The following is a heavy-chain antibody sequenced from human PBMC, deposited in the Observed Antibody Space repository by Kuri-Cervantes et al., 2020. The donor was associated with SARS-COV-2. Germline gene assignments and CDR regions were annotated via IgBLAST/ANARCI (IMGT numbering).Heavy chain of an antibody. V-gene: IGHV3-48*01. D-gene: IGHD2-21*01. Sequence: GGSLRLSCAASGFTFSSYGMHWVCQAPGKGLEWVSYISSSSSNIYYADSVKGRFTISRDNAKNSLYPQMNSLRAEDTAVYYCARDGGTYCGGDCYYDGYFDYWGQGTLVTVSS. CDR2: ISSSSSNI. CDR1: GFTFSSYG. J-gene: IGHJ4*02. CDR3: ARDGGTYCGGDCYYDGYFDY.